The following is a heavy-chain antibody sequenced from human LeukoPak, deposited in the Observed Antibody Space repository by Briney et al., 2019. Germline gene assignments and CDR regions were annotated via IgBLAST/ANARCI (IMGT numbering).Heavy chain of an antibody. D-gene: IGHD5-18*01. J-gene: IGHJ4*02. Sequence: SETLSLTCTVSGGSISSYYWSWIRQPPGKGLEWIGYIYYSGSTYYNPSLKSRVTISVDTSKNQFSLKLSAVTAADTAVYYCASFSGGYTYGYGINYWGQGTQVTVSS. CDR1: GGSISSYY. CDR2: IYYSGST. V-gene: IGHV4-59*08. CDR3: ASFSGGYTYGYGINY.